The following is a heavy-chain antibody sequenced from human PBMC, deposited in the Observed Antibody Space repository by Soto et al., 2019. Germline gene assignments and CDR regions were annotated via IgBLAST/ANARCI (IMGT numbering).Heavy chain of an antibody. D-gene: IGHD3-10*01. J-gene: IGHJ6*02. CDR3: AKDAITMVRGVISYYGMDV. CDR2: ISLNSGSI. Sequence: VQLVESGGGLVQPGRSLRLSCAASGFTFDDYAMHWVRQAPGKGLEWVSGISLNSGSIGYADSVKGRFTISRDNAKNSLYLQMNSLRAEDTALYYCAKDAITMVRGVISYYGMDVWGQGTTVTVSS. V-gene: IGHV3-9*01. CDR1: GFTFDDYA.